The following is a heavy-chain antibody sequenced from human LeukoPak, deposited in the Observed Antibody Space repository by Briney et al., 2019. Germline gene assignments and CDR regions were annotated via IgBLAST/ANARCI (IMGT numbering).Heavy chain of an antibody. CDR1: GFTFTSYAM. J-gene: IGHJ4*02. V-gene: IGHV4-4*02. D-gene: IGHD6-25*01. CDR3: AREGGFYRPLDY. CDR2: VHLYGRT. Sequence: PGGSLRLSCAASGFTFTSYAMYWVRQPPGKGLEWIGEVHLYGRTNFNPSLKSRLTMSVDLSENHVSLKLTSVTAADTAVYYCAREGGFYRPLDYSGQGTLVTVSS.